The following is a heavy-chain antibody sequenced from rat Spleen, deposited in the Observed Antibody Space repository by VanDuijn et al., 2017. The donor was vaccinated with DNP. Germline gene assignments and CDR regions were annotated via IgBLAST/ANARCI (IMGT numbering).Heavy chain of an antibody. CDR1: GFTFSSYW. CDR3: AKGLIRGDYAMDA. J-gene: IGHJ4*01. D-gene: IGHD4-3*01. Sequence: EVQLVETGGGLVQPGRSLKLSCVASGFTFSSYWMYWIRQAPGKGLEWVASINTDGGSTYSPDSVKGRLTISRDNAENTVYLQMISLRSEDTATYYCAKGLIRGDYAMDAWGQGTSVTVSS. V-gene: IGHV5-58*01. CDR2: INTDGGST.